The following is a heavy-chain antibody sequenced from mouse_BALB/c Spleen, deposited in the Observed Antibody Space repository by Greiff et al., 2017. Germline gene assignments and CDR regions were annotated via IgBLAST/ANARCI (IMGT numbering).Heavy chain of an antibody. CDR2: IDPYNGGT. V-gene: IGHV1S135*01. CDR1: GYSFTDYN. J-gene: IGHJ2*01. D-gene: IGHD3-1*01. Sequence: EVQLQQSGPELVKPGASVKVSCKASGYSFTDYNMSWVHQSHGKSLEWIVYIDPYNGGTGYNQKFKGKATLTVDKTSSTAFMHLNSLTSEDSAVDYCARSGDCGYFAYGGQGTTLTVS. CDR3: ARSGDCGYFAY.